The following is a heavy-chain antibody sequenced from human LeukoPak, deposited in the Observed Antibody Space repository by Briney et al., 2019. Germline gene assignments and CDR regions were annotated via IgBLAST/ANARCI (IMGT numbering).Heavy chain of an antibody. D-gene: IGHD6-6*01. CDR3: VGTIASRRSEY. CDR2: LPPDELGI. Sequence: GGSLRLSCAASGFTFTNYWMHWVRQAPGMGLVWVSRLPPDELGIIYADSAKGRFTVSRDNAKNTVYLQMNNLRVDDTAMYYCVGTIASRRSEYWGQGALVTVSS. J-gene: IGHJ4*02. CDR1: GFTFTNYW. V-gene: IGHV3-74*01.